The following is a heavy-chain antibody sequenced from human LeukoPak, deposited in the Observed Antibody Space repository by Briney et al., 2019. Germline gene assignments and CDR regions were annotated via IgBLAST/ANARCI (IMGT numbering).Heavy chain of an antibody. D-gene: IGHD1/OR15-1a*01. CDR1: GGSISSYY. J-gene: IGHJ6*03. Sequence: SGTLSLTCTVSGGSISSYYWSWIRQPPGKGLEWIGYIYYSGSTNYNPSLKSRVTISVDTSKNQFSLKLSSVTAADTAVYYCARDMHYLATATTYYHYYMDVWGKGTTVTVSS. CDR3: ARDMHYLATATTYYHYYMDV. V-gene: IGHV4-59*01. CDR2: IYYSGST.